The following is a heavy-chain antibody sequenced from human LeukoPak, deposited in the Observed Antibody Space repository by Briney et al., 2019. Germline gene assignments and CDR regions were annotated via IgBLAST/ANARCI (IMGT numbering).Heavy chain of an antibody. V-gene: IGHV3-23*01. Sequence: GGSLRLSWAASGFTFSSYAMSWVRQAPGKGLEWVSAISGSGGSTYYADSVKGRFTISRDNSKNTLYLQMNSLRAEDTAVYYCAKIVVVVAATHDAFDIWGQGKMVTVSS. CDR3: AKIVVVVAATHDAFDI. CDR1: GFTFSSYA. J-gene: IGHJ3*02. D-gene: IGHD2-15*01. CDR2: ISGSGGST.